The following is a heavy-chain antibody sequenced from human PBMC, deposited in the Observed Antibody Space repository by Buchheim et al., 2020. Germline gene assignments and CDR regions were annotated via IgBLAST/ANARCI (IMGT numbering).Heavy chain of an antibody. CDR2: IYYSGST. V-gene: IGHV4-39*01. CDR3: ARLLGDIVVVVAATRNWYFDL. Sequence: QLQLQESGPGLVKPSETLSLTCTVSGGSISSSSYYWGWIRQPPGKGLEWIGSIYYSGSTYYNPSLKSRVTISVDTSKNQFSLKLSSVTAADTAVYYCARLLGDIVVVVAATRNWYFDLWGRGTL. J-gene: IGHJ2*01. D-gene: IGHD2-15*01. CDR1: GGSISSSSYY.